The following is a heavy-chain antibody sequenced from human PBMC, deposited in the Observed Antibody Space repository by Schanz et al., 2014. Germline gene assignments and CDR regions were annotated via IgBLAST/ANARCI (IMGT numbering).Heavy chain of an antibody. V-gene: IGHV3-23*01. D-gene: IGHD1-1*01. J-gene: IGHJ4*02. CDR3: ARAHGNNWYGKGLDY. Sequence: VQLLQFGGGVVQPGRSLRLSCAASGFTFSSYAMHWVRQAPGKGLEWVSALSGSGGSTYYADSVKGRFTISRDNSKNTLYLQMNSLRADDTAVYFCARAHGNNWYGKGLDYWGQGTQVTVSS. CDR1: GFTFSSYA. CDR2: LSGSGGST.